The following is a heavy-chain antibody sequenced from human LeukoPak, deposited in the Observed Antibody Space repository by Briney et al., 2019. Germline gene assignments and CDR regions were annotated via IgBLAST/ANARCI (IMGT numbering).Heavy chain of an antibody. CDR3: AKDRDSSGWYKIKQQRETDY. J-gene: IGHJ4*02. D-gene: IGHD6-19*01. CDR1: GFTFSSYA. CDR2: ISGSGGST. Sequence: GGSLRLSCAASGFTFSSYAMSWVRQAPGKGLEWVSAISGSGGSTYYADSVKGRFTISRDNSKNTLYLQMNSLRAEDTAVYYCAKDRDSSGWYKIKQQRETDYWGQGTLVTVSS. V-gene: IGHV3-23*01.